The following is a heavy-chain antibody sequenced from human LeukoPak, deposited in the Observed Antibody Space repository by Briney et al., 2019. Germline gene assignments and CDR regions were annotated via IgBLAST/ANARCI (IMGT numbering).Heavy chain of an antibody. CDR3: ARVSTTYYYGSGSYSHFDY. D-gene: IGHD3-10*01. J-gene: IGHJ4*02. CDR1: GGSISSSSYY. Sequence: PETLSLTCTVSGGSISSSSYYWGWIRQPPGKGLEWIGSIYYSGSTYYNPSLKSRVTISVDTSKNQFSLKLSSVTAADTAVYYCARVSTTYYYGSGSYSHFDYWGQGTLVTVSS. V-gene: IGHV4-39*07. CDR2: IYYSGST.